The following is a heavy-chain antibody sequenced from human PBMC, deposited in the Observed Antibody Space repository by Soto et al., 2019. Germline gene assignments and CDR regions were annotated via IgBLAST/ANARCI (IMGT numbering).Heavy chain of an antibody. Sequence: QVQLVQSGAEVKKPGSSVKVSCKASGGTFSSYAISWVRQAPGQGLEWMGGIIPIFGTANYAQKFQGRVTITADESTSTAYMELSSLRSEDTAVYYCARIGGNRPDDYYYYGMDVWGQGTTVTVSS. V-gene: IGHV1-69*01. CDR2: IIPIFGTA. CDR3: ARIGGNRPDDYYYYGMDV. D-gene: IGHD6-6*01. J-gene: IGHJ6*02. CDR1: GGTFSSYA.